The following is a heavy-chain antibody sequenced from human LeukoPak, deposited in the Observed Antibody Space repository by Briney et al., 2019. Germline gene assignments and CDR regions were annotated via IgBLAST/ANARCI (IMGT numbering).Heavy chain of an antibody. V-gene: IGHV3-30*18. D-gene: IGHD1-14*01. CDR2: ISYDGSNK. Sequence: GGSLRLSCAASGITFRSYGMHWVRQAPGKGLEWVAVISYDGSNKYYADSVKGRFTISRDNSKNTLYLQMNSLRAEDTAVYYCAKPARTDAFDIWGQGTMITVSS. CDR1: GITFRSYG. J-gene: IGHJ3*02. CDR3: AKPARTDAFDI.